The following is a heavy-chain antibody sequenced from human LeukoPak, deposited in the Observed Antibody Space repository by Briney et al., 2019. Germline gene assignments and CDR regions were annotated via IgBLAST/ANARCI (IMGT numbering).Heavy chain of an antibody. J-gene: IGHJ4*02. Sequence: GGSLRLSCAASGFTFSSYSMNWVRQAPGKGLEWVSSISSSSSYIYYADSVKGRFTISRDNAKNSLYLQMNSLRAEDTAVYYCARDHSGDPGNYWGQGTLVTVSS. V-gene: IGHV3-21*01. D-gene: IGHD4-17*01. CDR3: ARDHSGDPGNY. CDR2: ISSSSSYI. CDR1: GFTFSSYS.